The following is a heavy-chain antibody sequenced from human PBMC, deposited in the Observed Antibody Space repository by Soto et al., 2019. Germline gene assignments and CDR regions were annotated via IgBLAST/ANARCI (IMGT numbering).Heavy chain of an antibody. CDR1: GLTVVTTF. V-gene: IGHV3-53*02. Sequence: VQLVESGGGLIQAGGSLKLPCAVSGLTVVTTFLSWVRQAPGKGLEWVSLIYSGGSISYADSVKGRFTISRDGSMNMLYLQMNSLTAEDTAVYYCARDGNGQRGSPHWGQGTLVTVSS. D-gene: IGHD3-16*01. CDR3: ARDGNGQRGSPH. CDR2: IYSGGSI. J-gene: IGHJ4*02.